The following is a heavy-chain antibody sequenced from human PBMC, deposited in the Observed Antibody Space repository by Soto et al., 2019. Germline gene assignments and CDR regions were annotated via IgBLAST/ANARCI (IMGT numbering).Heavy chain of an antibody. Sequence: GGSLRLSCEASGVTTTNYWMKWVRQTPGKGLEWVATVSPDGSGKYYMDSVKGRFTISRDNSRKSLYLQMNSLRIEDTAVFFFAGGPYWGQGTLVTVSS. CDR1: GVTTTNYW. J-gene: IGHJ1*01. V-gene: IGHV3-7*01. CDR3: AGGPY. CDR2: VSPDGSGK.